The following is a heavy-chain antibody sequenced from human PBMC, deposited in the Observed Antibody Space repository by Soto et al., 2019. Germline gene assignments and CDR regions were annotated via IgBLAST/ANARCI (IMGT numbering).Heavy chain of an antibody. CDR3: ARILGPGNWFDP. CDR1: GFSLSNARMG. Sequence: QVTLKESGPVLVKPTETLTLTCTVSGFSLSNARMGVSWIRQPPGKALEWLAHIFSNDEKSYSTSLKSRLTISKDTSKSQVVLTMTNMDPVDTATSYCARILGPGNWFDPWGQGTLVTVSS. D-gene: IGHD7-27*01. CDR2: IFSNDEK. J-gene: IGHJ5*02. V-gene: IGHV2-26*01.